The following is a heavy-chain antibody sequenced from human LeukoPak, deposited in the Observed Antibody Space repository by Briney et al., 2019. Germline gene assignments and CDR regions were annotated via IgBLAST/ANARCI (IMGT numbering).Heavy chain of an antibody. J-gene: IGHJ4*02. CDR2: ISSSGSTI. V-gene: IGHV3-11*01. D-gene: IGHD3-10*01. CDR3: ARDRSYHYGSGSPDY. Sequence: GGSLRLSCAASGFTVSSNYMSWIRQAPGKGLEWVSYISSSGSTIYYADSVKGRFTISRDNAKNSLYLQMNSLRAEDTAVYYCARDRSYHYGSGSPDYWGQGTLVTVSS. CDR1: GFTVSSNY.